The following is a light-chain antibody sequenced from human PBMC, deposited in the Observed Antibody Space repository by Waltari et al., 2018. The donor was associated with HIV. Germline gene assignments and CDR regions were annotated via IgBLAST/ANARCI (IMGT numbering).Light chain of an antibody. V-gene: IGLV1-40*01. J-gene: IGLJ1*01. CDR3: QSYDSSLSGKV. Sequence: QSVLTQPPSVSGAPGQRVTISCTGSSSNIGAGYDVHWYQQLPGTAPKLLIYGNSNRPSGVPDRFSGSKSGTSASLAITGLQAEDEADYYCQSYDSSLSGKVFGTGTKVTVL. CDR2: GNS. CDR1: SSNIGAGYD.